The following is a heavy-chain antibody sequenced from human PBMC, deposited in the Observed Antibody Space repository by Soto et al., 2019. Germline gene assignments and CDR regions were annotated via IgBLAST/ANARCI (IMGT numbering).Heavy chain of an antibody. CDR1: GFTFSSYA. CDR2: ISYDGSNK. V-gene: IGHV3-30-3*01. J-gene: IGHJ4*02. Sequence: QVQLVESGGGVVQPGRSLRLSCAASGFTFSSYAMHWVRQAPCKGLEWVAVISYDGSNKYYADSVKGRFTISRDNSKNTLYLQMNSLRAEDTAVYYCAVMTTVTTYGYWGQGTLVTVSS. CDR3: AVMTTVTTYGY. D-gene: IGHD4-17*01.